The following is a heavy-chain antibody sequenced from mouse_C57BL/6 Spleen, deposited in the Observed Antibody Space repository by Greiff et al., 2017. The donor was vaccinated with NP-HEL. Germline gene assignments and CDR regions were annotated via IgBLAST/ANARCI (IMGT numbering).Heavy chain of an antibody. CDR2: ILPGSGSN. Sequence: VQLQQSGAELMKPGASVKLSCKATGYTFTGYWIEWVKQRPGHGLEWIGEILPGSGSNKYNEKFKGKATFTADTSSNTAYMQLSSLTTEDSAIYYCARYYDYDGEVRFDYWGQGTTLTVSS. J-gene: IGHJ2*01. V-gene: IGHV1-9*01. D-gene: IGHD2-4*01. CDR3: ARYYDYDGEVRFDY. CDR1: GYTFTGYW.